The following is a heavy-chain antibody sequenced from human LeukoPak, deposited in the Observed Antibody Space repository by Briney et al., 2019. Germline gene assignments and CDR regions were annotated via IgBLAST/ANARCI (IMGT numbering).Heavy chain of an antibody. CDR2: IYSGGST. V-gene: IGHV3-66*01. CDR3: ARRGWLQLLGAFDI. Sequence: GGSLRLSCAASGFTVSSNYMSWVRQAPGKGLEWVSVIYSGGSTYYADSVKGRFTISRDNSKNTLYLQMNSLRAEDTAVYYCARRGWLQLLGAFDIWGQGTMVTVSS. J-gene: IGHJ3*02. CDR1: GFTVSSNY. D-gene: IGHD5-24*01.